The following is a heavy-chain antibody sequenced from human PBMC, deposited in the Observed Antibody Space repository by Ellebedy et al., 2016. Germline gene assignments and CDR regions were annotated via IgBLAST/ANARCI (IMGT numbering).Heavy chain of an antibody. CDR3: ARRDIVATRAFDY. CDR1: GYSFTSYW. Sequence: KVSXXGSGYSFTSYWIGWVRQMPGKGLEWMGIIYPGDSDTRYSPSFQGQVTISADKSISTAYLQWSSLKASDTAMYYCARRDIVATRAFDYWGQGTLVTVSS. V-gene: IGHV5-51*01. D-gene: IGHD5-12*01. CDR2: IYPGDSDT. J-gene: IGHJ4*02.